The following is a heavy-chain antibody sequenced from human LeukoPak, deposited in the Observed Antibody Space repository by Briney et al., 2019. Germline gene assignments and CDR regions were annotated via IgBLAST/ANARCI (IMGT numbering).Heavy chain of an antibody. Sequence: PGGSLRLSCAASGFTFGSYWMSWVRQAPGRGLEWVANINQDGSEKYYVDSVKGRFTISRDNAKNSLYLQMNSLRAEDTAMYNCARYYQADQADNKSKYRHFDYRGQGTLVTVSS. CDR1: GFTFGSYW. D-gene: IGHD3-10*01. J-gene: IGHJ4*02. CDR2: INQDGSEK. CDR3: ARYYQADQADNKSKYRHFDY. V-gene: IGHV3-7*01.